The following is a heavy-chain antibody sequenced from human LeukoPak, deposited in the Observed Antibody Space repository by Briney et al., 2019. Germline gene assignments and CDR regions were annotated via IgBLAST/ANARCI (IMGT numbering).Heavy chain of an antibody. J-gene: IGHJ4*02. V-gene: IGHV4-59*01. CDR1: GGSISSYY. Sequence: PSETLSLTCTVSGGSISSYYWNWIRQPPGKGLEWIGYIYYTGSTKYNPSLKSRVTISVDTSKNQFSLHLSSVTAADTAVYYCSRGSELLWFGDLLYYFDYWGQGTLVTVSS. CDR3: SRGSELLWFGDLLYYFDY. CDR2: IYYTGST. D-gene: IGHD3-10*01.